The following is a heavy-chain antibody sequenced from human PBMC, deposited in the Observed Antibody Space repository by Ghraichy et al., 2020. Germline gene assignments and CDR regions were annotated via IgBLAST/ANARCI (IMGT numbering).Heavy chain of an antibody. D-gene: IGHD4-23*01. CDR3: ARGSRVVRFFYYDGMDV. Sequence: GSLRLSCVGSGFTFSSYSMNWVRQSPGKGLEWVSYITGSSRTISYADSVKGRFTISRDNAQNSLYLQMNSLRDEDTAVYYCARGSRVVRFFYYDGMDVWGQGTTVTVSS. V-gene: IGHV3-48*02. J-gene: IGHJ6*02. CDR1: GFTFSSYS. CDR2: ITGSSRTI.